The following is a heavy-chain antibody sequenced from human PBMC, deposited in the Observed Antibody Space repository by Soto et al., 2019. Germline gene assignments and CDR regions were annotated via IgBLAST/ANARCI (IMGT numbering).Heavy chain of an antibody. CDR2: ISDSGGNT. CDR1: GFTFGSFA. CDR3: ASDNNYHFWSGMSHYYYHRMDV. V-gene: IGHV3-23*01. Sequence: FLRLSGAPSGFTFGSFAMGSVLLSPGKGQECVSGISDSGGNTYFADSVKGRFTIARDNSKTTLYLQRTSLRAEDTAVYYCASDNNYHFWSGMSHYYYHRMDVWGKGTT. D-gene: IGHD3-3*01. J-gene: IGHJ6*04.